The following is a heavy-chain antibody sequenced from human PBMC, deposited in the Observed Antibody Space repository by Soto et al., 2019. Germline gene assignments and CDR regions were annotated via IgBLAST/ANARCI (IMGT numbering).Heavy chain of an antibody. Sequence: QVQLVQSGAEVKKPGASVKVSCKASGYTFTSYDINWVRQATGQGLEWMGWMNPNSGNTGYAQKFQGRVTMTRNTSIRTAYMELSSLRSGETAVYYCARGPFGGFLEWLPNWFDPWGQGTLVSVSS. CDR1: GYTFTSYD. J-gene: IGHJ5*02. CDR3: ARGPFGGFLEWLPNWFDP. D-gene: IGHD3-3*01. V-gene: IGHV1-8*01. CDR2: MNPNSGNT.